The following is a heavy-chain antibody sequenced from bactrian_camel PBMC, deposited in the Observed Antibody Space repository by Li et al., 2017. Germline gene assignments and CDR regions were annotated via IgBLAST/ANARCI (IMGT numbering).Heavy chain of an antibody. D-gene: IGHD2*01. J-gene: IGHJ4*01. CDR3: AVHNGDYCELEGEYNY. V-gene: IGHV3S1*01. CDR1: GWTYRRYC. CDR2: MHSNGCST. Sequence: HVQLVESGGGSVQAGGTLRLSCVVSGWTYRRYCMGWFHQAPGKEREGVAHMHSNGCSTYYADPVKGRFTISQDNAKNTLSLQMDSLKPEDTAMYYCAVHNGDYCELEGEYNYWGQGTQVTVS.